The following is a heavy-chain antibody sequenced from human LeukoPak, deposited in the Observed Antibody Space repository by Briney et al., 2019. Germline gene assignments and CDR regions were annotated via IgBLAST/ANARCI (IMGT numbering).Heavy chain of an antibody. Sequence: GGSLRLSCAASGFVFGAFSINWVRQAPGKRLEWVSSISGDSAQIYNADSVRGRFTISRDNAENSVYLEMKSLTVEDTAVYYCARDASEVYRWLVFDQWAQGALVTVSS. J-gene: IGHJ4*02. V-gene: IGHV3-21*06. CDR1: GFVFGAFS. CDR2: ISGDSAQI. D-gene: IGHD2-8*01. CDR3: ARDASEVYRWLVFDQ.